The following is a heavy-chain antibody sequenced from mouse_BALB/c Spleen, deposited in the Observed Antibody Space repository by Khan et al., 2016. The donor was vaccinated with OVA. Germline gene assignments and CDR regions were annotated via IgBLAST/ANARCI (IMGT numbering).Heavy chain of an antibody. CDR3: ARRGLRWDFDY. V-gene: IGHV1-7*01. CDR1: GYTFINYW. D-gene: IGHD1-1*01. J-gene: IGHJ2*01. Sequence: VKLQESGAELAKPGASVKMSCKASGYTFINYWILWVKQRPGQGLEWIGYINPSTGYTEYNQNFKDKATLTADKSSSTAYMQLSSLTSEDSAFYYCARRGLRWDFDYWGQGTTLTVSS. CDR2: INPSTGYT.